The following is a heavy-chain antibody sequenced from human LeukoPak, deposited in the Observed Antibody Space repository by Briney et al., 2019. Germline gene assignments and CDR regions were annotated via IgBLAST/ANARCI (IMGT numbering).Heavy chain of an antibody. Sequence: PGGSLRLSCAASGFTFSSYAMSWVRQAPGKGLEWVSAISGIGGSTYYADSVKGRFTISRDNSKNTLYLQMNSLRAEDTDVYYCAKGKGRSSSWSNWFDPWGQGTLVTVSS. J-gene: IGHJ5*02. CDR1: GFTFSSYA. CDR2: ISGIGGST. CDR3: AKGKGRSSSWSNWFDP. D-gene: IGHD6-13*01. V-gene: IGHV3-23*01.